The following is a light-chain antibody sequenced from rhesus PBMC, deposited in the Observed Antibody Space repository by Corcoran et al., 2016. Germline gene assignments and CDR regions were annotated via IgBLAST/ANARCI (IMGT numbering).Light chain of an antibody. CDR1: NIGTED. Sequence: SFDLTQPRSVSVSQGQTARITCGGDNIGTEDVQWYQQKPMQAPVLVIYDENERPSGIPARFSGSKSGNTATLTISGVEAGDEADYYCQVWDISADPLFGGGTRLTVL. CDR3: QVWDISADPL. J-gene: IGLJ2*01. V-gene: IGLV3-36*02. CDR2: DEN.